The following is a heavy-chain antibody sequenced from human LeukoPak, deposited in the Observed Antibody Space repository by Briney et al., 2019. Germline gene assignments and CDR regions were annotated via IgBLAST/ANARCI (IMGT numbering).Heavy chain of an antibody. J-gene: IGHJ4*02. Sequence: GGSLRLSCAASGFTFSNAWMSWVRQAPGKGLEWVGRIKSRTDGWTTDYAAPVKGRFTISRDDSKNTLYLQMNSLKTEDTAVYYCTSPTYYDFWSGSHTQDYWGQGTLVTVSS. CDR2: IKSRTDGWTT. V-gene: IGHV3-15*01. CDR3: TSPTYYDFWSGSHTQDY. D-gene: IGHD3-3*01. CDR1: GFTFSNAW.